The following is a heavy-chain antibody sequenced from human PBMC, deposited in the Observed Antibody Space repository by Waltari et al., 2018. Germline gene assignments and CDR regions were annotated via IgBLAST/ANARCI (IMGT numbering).Heavy chain of an antibody. V-gene: IGHV1-2*02. J-gene: IGHJ6*03. CDR1: GYTFTGYY. Sequence: QVQLVQSGAEVKKPGASVKVSCKASGYTFTGYYMHWVRQAPGQGLEWMGWINPNSGGTNYAQKFQGRVTMTRDTSISTAYMELSRLRSDDTAVYYCARRYSYGPWGTRYYYYYMDVWGKGTTVTVSS. CDR3: ARRYSYGPWGTRYYYYYMDV. CDR2: INPNSGGT. D-gene: IGHD5-18*01.